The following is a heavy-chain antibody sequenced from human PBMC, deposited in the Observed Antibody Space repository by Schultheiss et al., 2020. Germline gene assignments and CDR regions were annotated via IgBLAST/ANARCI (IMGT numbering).Heavy chain of an antibody. Sequence: GGSLRLSCAASGFTFSSYAMSWVRQAPGKGLEWVSRINSDGSSTSYADSVKGRFTISRDNAKNTLYLQMNSLRAEDTAVYYCAKGTMYYDFWSVDFDYWGQGTLVTVSS. CDR3: AKGTMYYDFWSVDFDY. D-gene: IGHD3-3*01. CDR1: GFTFSSYA. J-gene: IGHJ4*02. V-gene: IGHV3-74*01. CDR2: INSDGSST.